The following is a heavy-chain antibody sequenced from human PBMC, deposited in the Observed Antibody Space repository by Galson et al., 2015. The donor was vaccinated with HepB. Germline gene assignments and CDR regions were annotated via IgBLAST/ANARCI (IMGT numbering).Heavy chain of an antibody. CDR2: ISAYNGNT. V-gene: IGHV1-18*04. J-gene: IGHJ5*02. Sequence: SVKVSCKASGYTFTSYGISWVRQAPGQGLEWMGWISAYNGNTNYAQKLQGRVTMTTDTSTSTAYMELRSLRSDDTAVYYCARDYQSSSWYPGNWFDPWGQGTLVTVSS. CDR3: ARDYQSSSWYPGNWFDP. D-gene: IGHD6-13*01. CDR1: GYTFTSYG.